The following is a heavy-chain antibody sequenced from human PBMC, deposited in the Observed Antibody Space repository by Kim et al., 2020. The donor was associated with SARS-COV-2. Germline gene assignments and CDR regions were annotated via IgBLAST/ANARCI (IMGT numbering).Heavy chain of an antibody. D-gene: IGHD3-22*01. J-gene: IGHJ6*02. V-gene: IGHV3-20*01. CDR3: ARVGGYYDSSGYRQVYYYYGMDV. Sequence: GGSLRLSCAASGFTFDDYGMSWVRQAPGKGLEWVSGINWNGGSTGYADSVKGRFTISRDNAKNSLYLQMNSLRAEDTALYHCARVGGYYDSSGYRQVYYYYGMDVWGQGTTVTVSS. CDR1: GFTFDDYG. CDR2: INWNGGST.